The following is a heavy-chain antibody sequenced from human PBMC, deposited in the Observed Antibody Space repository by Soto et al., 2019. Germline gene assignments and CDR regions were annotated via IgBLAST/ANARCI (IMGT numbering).Heavy chain of an antibody. CDR3: ARELAYCGGDCHPRTFDP. CDR1: GGSISSGGYY. Sequence: PSDTLSLTCTVSGGSISSGGYYWSWIRQHPGKGLEWIGYIYYSGSTYYNPSLKSRVTISVDTSKNQFSLKLSSVTAADTAVYYCARELAYCGGDCHPRTFDPWGQGTLVTVSS. J-gene: IGHJ5*02. CDR2: IYYSGST. D-gene: IGHD2-21*02. V-gene: IGHV4-31*03.